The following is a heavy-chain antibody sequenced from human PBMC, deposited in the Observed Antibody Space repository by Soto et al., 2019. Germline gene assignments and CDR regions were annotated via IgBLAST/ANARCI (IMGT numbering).Heavy chain of an antibody. CDR3: TRAGPNPYNREQGYCSGGSCPGDYYYYMDV. D-gene: IGHD2-15*01. J-gene: IGHJ6*03. V-gene: IGHV3-13*01. Sequence: HPGGSLRLSCAASGFTFSSYDMHWVRQATGKGLEWVSAIGTAGDLYYSGSVKGLFTISREIAKNSLYLQMNSLRAGDTAVYYCTRAGPNPYNREQGYCSGGSCPGDYYYYMDVWGKGTTVTVSS. CDR1: GFTFSSYD. CDR2: IGTAGDL.